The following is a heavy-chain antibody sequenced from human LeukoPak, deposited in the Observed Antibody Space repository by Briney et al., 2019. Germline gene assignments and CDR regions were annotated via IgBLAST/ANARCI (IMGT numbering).Heavy chain of an antibody. CDR3: ARESEYYGSGSYYINDY. V-gene: IGHV3-21*01. J-gene: IGHJ4*02. CDR2: LSGSSSYI. Sequence: GGSLRLSCAASGFTFSSYRMSWVRQAPGKGLEWVSSLSGSSSYIYYADSLQGRFTISRDNAKTSLYLQMNSLRAEDTALYFCARESEYYGSGSYYINDYWGQGTLVTVSS. D-gene: IGHD3-10*01. CDR1: GFTFSSYR.